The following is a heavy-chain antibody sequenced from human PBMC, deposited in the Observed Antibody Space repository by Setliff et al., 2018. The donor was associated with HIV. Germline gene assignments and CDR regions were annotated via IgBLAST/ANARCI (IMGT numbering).Heavy chain of an antibody. D-gene: IGHD6-19*01. CDR1: GDSVSSNSAA. CDR2: TYFRSKWYN. V-gene: IGHV6-1*01. J-gene: IGHJ4*02. Sequence: SQTLSLTCAISGDSVSSNSAAWNWVRQSPSRGLEWLGRTYFRSKWYNNYAASVEGRITTSPDTSRNEFSLQLNSVTPEDTAVYYCARGSYGSVLLWGQGTLVTVSS. CDR3: ARGSYGSVLL.